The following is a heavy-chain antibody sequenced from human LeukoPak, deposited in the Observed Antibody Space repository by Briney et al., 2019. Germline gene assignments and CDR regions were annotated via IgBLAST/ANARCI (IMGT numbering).Heavy chain of an antibody. V-gene: IGHV1-69*04. CDR1: GGTFSSYA. CDR2: IVPILGIA. D-gene: IGHD3-22*01. CDR3: ARALFSSGYYYHGRILDY. J-gene: IGHJ4*02. Sequence: GASVTVSFKSSGGTFSSYAISWVRQAPGQGLEWMGRIVPILGIANYAQKFQGRVTITADKSTSTAYMELSSLRSEDTAVYYCARALFSSGYYYHGRILDYWGQGTLVTVSS.